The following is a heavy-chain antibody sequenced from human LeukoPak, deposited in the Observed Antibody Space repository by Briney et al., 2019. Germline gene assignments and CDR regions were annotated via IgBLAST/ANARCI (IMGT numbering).Heavy chain of an antibody. Sequence: PGGSLRLSCAASGFTFSSYGMHWVRQAPGKGLEWVAFIRYDGSNKYYADSVKGRFTISRDNSKNTLYLQMNSLRAEDTAVYYCAKDLGYDYVWGEGNFYDYWGQGTLVTVSS. CDR1: GFTFSSYG. CDR3: AKDLGYDYVWGEGNFYDY. D-gene: IGHD3-16*01. CDR2: IRYDGSNK. V-gene: IGHV3-30*02. J-gene: IGHJ4*02.